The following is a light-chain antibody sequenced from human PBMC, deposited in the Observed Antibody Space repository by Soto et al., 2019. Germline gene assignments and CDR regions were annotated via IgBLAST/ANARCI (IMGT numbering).Light chain of an antibody. CDR2: DAS. CDR3: QQRSSWPS. V-gene: IGKV3-11*01. J-gene: IGKJ5*01. CDR1: QSVSTY. Sequence: DILLTQSPATLSLSPGERSTLXXRASQSVSTYLAWYQQKPGKAPSXLIYDASNRATGIPARFSGSGSGTDFTLTISSLEPEDFAVYHCQQRSSWPSFGQGTRLEIK.